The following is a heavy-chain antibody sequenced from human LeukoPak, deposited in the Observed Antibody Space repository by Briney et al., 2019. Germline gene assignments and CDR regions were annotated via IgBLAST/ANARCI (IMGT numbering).Heavy chain of an antibody. CDR3: AREPMVRGVKGGFDY. CDR2: ISSSSSYI. CDR1: GFTSSSYS. Sequence: GGSLRLSCAASGFTSSSYSMNWVRQAPGKGLEWVSSISSSSSYIYYADSVKGRFTISRDNAKNSLYLQMNSLRAEDTAVYYCAREPMVRGVKGGFDYWGQGTLVTVSS. D-gene: IGHD3-10*01. V-gene: IGHV3-21*01. J-gene: IGHJ4*02.